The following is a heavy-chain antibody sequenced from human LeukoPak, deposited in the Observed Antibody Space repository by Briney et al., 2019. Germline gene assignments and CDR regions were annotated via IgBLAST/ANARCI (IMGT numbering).Heavy chain of an antibody. Sequence: SETLSLTCTVYGGSISSYYWSWIRQPPGKGLEWIGYIYYSGSTNYNPSLKSRVTISVDTSKNQFSLKLSSVTAADTAVYYCARATLPPPDYYDSSGYYLDYWGQGTLVTVSS. CDR2: IYYSGST. V-gene: IGHV4-59*01. D-gene: IGHD3-22*01. CDR1: GGSISSYY. CDR3: ARATLPPPDYYDSSGYYLDY. J-gene: IGHJ4*02.